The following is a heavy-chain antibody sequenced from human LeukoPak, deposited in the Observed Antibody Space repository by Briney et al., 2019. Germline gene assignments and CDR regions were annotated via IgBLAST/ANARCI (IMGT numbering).Heavy chain of an antibody. V-gene: IGHV1-2*06. D-gene: IGHD6-13*01. CDR3: ARDGSSSTSPFDY. CDR1: GYTFTGYY. CDR2: INPNSGGT. J-gene: IGHJ4*02. Sequence: GASVKVSCKASGYTFTGYYMHWVRQAPGQGLEWMGRINPNSGGTNYAQKFQGRVTMTRDTSISTAYVELSRLRSDDTAVYYCARDGSSSTSPFDYWGQGTLVTVSS.